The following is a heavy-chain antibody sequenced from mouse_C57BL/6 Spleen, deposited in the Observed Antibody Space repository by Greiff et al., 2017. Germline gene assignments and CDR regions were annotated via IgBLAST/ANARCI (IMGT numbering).Heavy chain of an antibody. Sequence: VQLQQPGAELVMPGASVKLSCKASGYTFTSYWMHWVKQRPGQGLEWIGEIDPSDSYTNYNQKFKGKSTLTVDKSSSTAYMQLSSLTSEDSAVYYCARVGPAMDYWGQGTSVTVSS. CDR3: ARVGPAMDY. CDR1: GYTFTSYW. J-gene: IGHJ4*01. CDR2: IDPSDSYT. V-gene: IGHV1-69*01.